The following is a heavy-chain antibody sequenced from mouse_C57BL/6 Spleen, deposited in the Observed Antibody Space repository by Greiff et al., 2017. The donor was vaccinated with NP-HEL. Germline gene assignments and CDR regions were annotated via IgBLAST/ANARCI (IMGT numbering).Heavy chain of an antibody. V-gene: IGHV3-6*01. J-gene: IGHJ3*01. Sequence: DVKLQESGPGLVKPSQSLSLTCSVTGYSITSGYYWNWIRQFPGNKLEWMGYISYDGSNNYNPSLKNRISITRDTSKNQFFLKLNSVTTEDTATYYCAKESGIYYDYDWFAYWGQGTLVTVSA. CDR1: GYSITSGYY. CDR2: ISYDGSN. D-gene: IGHD2-4*01. CDR3: AKESGIYYDYDWFAY.